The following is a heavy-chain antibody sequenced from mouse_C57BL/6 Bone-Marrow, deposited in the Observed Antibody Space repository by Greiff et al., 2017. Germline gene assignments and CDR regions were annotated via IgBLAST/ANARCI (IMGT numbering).Heavy chain of an antibody. D-gene: IGHD2-2*01. J-gene: IGHJ2*01. CDR3: TTGGGYDDY. CDR2: IDPENGDT. V-gene: IGHV14-4*01. CDR1: GFNIKDDY. Sequence: EVQLQQSGAELVRPGASVKLSCTASGFNIKDDYMHWVKQRPEQGLEWIGWIDPENGDTEYASKFQGKATITADTSSNTAYLQTSSLTSEDTAVYYSTTGGGYDDYWGQGTTLAVSS.